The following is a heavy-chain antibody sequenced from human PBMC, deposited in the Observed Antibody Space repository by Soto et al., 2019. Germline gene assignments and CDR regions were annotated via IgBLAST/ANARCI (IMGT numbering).Heavy chain of an antibody. V-gene: IGHV3-23*01. D-gene: IGHD6-19*01. CDR3: AKDYQQWLVQDDAFDI. CDR1: GFTFSSYA. Sequence: GGSLRLSCAASGFTFSSYAMSWVRQAPGKGLEWVSAISGSGGSTYYADSVKGRFTISRDNSKNTLYLQMNSLRAEDTAVYYCAKDYQQWLVQDDAFDIWGQGTMVTVSS. CDR2: ISGSGGST. J-gene: IGHJ3*02.